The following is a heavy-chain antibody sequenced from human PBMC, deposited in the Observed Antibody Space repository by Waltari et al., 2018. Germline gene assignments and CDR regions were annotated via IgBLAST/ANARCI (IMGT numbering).Heavy chain of an antibody. CDR3: ARAQLLADDVFNI. CDR2: INSDGRSA. V-gene: IGHV3-74*01. J-gene: IGHJ3*02. Sequence: EVQLLESGGGLVQPGGSLRLSCAASGFTFSDSWMPWVRQAPGKGLVWVSRINSDGRSASFAASVKGRFTISRDNAKNTLYLQMNSLRVEDTAVYYCARAQLLADDVFNIWGQGTMVTVSS. D-gene: IGHD6-19*01. CDR1: GFTFSDSW.